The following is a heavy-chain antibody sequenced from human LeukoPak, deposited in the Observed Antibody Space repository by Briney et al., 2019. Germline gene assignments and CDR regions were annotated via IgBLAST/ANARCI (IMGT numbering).Heavy chain of an antibody. V-gene: IGHV4-4*07. CDR3: ARVGRWLQFWDDAFDI. CDR1: GGSISSYY. D-gene: IGHD5-24*01. Sequence: SETLPLTCTVSGGSISSYYWSWIRQPAGKGLEWIGRIYTSGSTNYNPSLKSRVTMSVDTSKNQFSLKLSSVTAADTAVYYCARVGRWLQFWDDAFDIWGQGTMVTVSS. J-gene: IGHJ3*02. CDR2: IYTSGST.